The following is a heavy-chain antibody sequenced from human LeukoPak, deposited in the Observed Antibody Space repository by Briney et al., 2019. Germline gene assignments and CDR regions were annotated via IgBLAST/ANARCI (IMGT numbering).Heavy chain of an antibody. CDR2: IYYSGST. J-gene: IGHJ4*02. V-gene: IGHV4-59*01. CDR3: AREPGTGYSYGSFDY. CDR1: GGSLSSYY. D-gene: IGHD5-18*01. Sequence: PSETLSLTRTVSGGSLSSYYWSWIRQPPGKGLEWIGYIYYSGSTNYNPSLKSRVTISVDTSKNQFSLKLSSVTAADTAVYYCAREPGTGYSYGSFDYWGQGTLVTVSS.